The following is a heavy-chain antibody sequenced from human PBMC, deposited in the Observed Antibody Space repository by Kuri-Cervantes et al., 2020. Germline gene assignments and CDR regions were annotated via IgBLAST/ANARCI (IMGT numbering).Heavy chain of an antibody. Sequence: ASVKVSCKASGYTFTGYYMHWVRQAPGQGLEWMGWINPNSGGTNYAQKFQGWVTMTRDTSISTAYMELSRLRSDDTAVYYCARAEVGIAAAGLVDYWGQGTLVTVSS. CDR2: INPNSGGT. CDR3: ARAEVGIAAAGLVDY. CDR1: GYTFTGYY. V-gene: IGHV1-2*04. D-gene: IGHD6-13*01. J-gene: IGHJ4*02.